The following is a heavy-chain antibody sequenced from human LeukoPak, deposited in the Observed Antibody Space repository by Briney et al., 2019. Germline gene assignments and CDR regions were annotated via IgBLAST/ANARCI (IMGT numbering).Heavy chain of an antibody. J-gene: IGHJ5*02. V-gene: IGHV3-7*04. CDR3: ARGLRGFDP. CDR2: INQDGSET. Sequence: GGSLGLSCAASGFTFSSYGMHWVRQAPGKGLEWVASINQDGSETYYVDSVKGRFTISRDNAKSSLYLQMNSLRTEDTAVYYCARGLRGFDPWGQGTLVTVSS. CDR1: GFTFSSYG.